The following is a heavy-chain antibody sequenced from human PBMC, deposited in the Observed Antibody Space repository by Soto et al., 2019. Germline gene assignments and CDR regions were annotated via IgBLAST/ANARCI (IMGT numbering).Heavy chain of an antibody. CDR2: VSSGGNTI. Sequence: GGSLRLSCAASGFDFSFYNMNWVRQAPGKGLEWVAYVSSGGNTIYSADSVKGRFTISRDNAKNSLYLQMNNLRVEDTAVYYLAGIWDISGYFGFDPWGREPWSPSPQ. D-gene: IGHD3-22*01. V-gene: IGHV3-48*04. J-gene: IGHJ5*02. CDR1: GFDFSFYN. CDR3: AGIWDISGYFGFDP.